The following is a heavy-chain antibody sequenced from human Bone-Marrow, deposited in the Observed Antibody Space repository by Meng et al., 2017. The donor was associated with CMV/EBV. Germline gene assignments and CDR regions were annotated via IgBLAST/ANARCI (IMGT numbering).Heavy chain of an antibody. V-gene: IGHV3-21*01. CDR3: ARDSRVDTAMVVYGLDD. D-gene: IGHD5-18*01. CDR1: GFTFTNYN. J-gene: IGHJ6*02. CDR2: ISSSSSYI. Sequence: GGSLRLSCTASGFTFTNYNINWVRQAPGKGLEWVSSISSSSSYIYYADSVKGRFTISRDNAKNSLYLQMNSLRAEDTAVYYCARDSRVDTAMVVYGLDDWGQGTTVTVSS.